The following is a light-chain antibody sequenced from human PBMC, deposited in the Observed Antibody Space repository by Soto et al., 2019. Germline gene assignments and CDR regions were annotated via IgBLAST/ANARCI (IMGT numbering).Light chain of an antibody. CDR1: QSSATY. CDR2: RAS. J-gene: IGKJ1*01. Sequence: DIQMTQSPSSLSASVGDRVTISCRASQSSATYLNWYQQKPGTAPRLLIYRASSVKSGVPPRFSGSGSGRDFTLTISSLRPEDVATYFCQQIYSSPPWTFGQGTRVEVK. CDR3: QQIYSSPPWT. V-gene: IGKV1-39*01.